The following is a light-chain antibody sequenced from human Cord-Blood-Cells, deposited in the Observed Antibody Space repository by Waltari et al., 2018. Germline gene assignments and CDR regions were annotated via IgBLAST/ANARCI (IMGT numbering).Light chain of an antibody. Sequence: QSVMTPPPSASGTPGQRVTTSCSGSSSNIGSNTVNWYKQLPGTAPKPLIYSNNQRPSGVPDRFSGSKSGTSASLAISGLQSEDEADYYCAAWDDSLNVVFGGGTKLTVL. J-gene: IGLJ2*01. CDR1: SSNIGSNT. CDR3: AAWDDSLNVV. V-gene: IGLV1-44*01. CDR2: SNN.